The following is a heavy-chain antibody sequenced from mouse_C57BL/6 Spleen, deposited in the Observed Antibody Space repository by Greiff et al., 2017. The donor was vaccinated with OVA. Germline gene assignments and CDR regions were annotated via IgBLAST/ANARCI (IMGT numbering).Heavy chain of an antibody. J-gene: IGHJ2*01. CDR2: IYPGDGDT. V-gene: IGHV1-80*01. Sequence: VKLQESGAELVKPGASVKISCKASGYAFSSYWMNWVKQRPGKGLEWIGQIYPGDGDTNYNGKFKGKATLTADKSSSTAYMQLSSLTSEDSAVYFCARVGDVYYSDYWGQGTTLTVSS. CDR1: GYAFSSYW. CDR3: ARVGDVYYSDY.